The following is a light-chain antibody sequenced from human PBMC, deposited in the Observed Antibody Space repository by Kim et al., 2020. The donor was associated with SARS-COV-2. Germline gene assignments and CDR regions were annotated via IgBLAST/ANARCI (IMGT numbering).Light chain of an antibody. CDR2: AAS. J-gene: IGKJ2*01. V-gene: IGKV1-39*01. CDR1: QSISTY. CDR3: QQSYSSPPYT. Sequence: ASVGDRVTITCRASQSISTYLNWYQQKPGKAPKVLIYAASTLQTGVPSRFSGSGSGTEFTLTISSLQPEDFAAYYCQQSYSSPPYTFGQGTKLEI.